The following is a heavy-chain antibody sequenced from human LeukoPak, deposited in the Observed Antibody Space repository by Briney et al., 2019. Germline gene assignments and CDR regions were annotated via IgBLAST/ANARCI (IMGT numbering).Heavy chain of an antibody. CDR3: ARGRGSGYDFDY. CDR1: GGSFSGYY. V-gene: IGHV4-34*01. CDR2: INHSGST. Sequence: SETLSLTCAVYGGSFSGYYWSWIRQPPGKGLEWIGEINHSGSTNYNPSLKSRVTISVDTSKNQFSLKLSSVTAADTAVYYCARGRGSGYDFDYWGQGTLVTVPS. D-gene: IGHD5-12*01. J-gene: IGHJ4*02.